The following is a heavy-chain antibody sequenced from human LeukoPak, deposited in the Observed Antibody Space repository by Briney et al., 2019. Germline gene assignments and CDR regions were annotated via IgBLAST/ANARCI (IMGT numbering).Heavy chain of an antibody. CDR1: GFTFSSHW. J-gene: IGHJ5*02. CDR3: VRAYHPGGWFDP. V-gene: IGHV3-7*04. CDR2: IKEDGSQK. D-gene: IGHD2-21*01. Sequence: PGGSLRLSCAASGFTFSSHWMSWVRQAPGKGLEWVANIKEDGSQKYYADSVKGRFTISKDNAKNSLYLQMNSLRAEDTAVYYCVRAYHPGGWFDPWGQGTLVTVSS.